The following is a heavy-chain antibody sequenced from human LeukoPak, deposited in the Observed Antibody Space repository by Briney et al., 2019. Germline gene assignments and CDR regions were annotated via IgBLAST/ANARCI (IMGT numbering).Heavy chain of an antibody. CDR1: GGTFSSYA. V-gene: IGHV1-69*04. D-gene: IGHD1-26*01. Sequence: TSVKVSCKASGGTFSSYAISWVRQAPGQGLEWMGRIIPIFGIANYAQKFQGRVTITADKSTSTAYMELSSLRSEDTPVYYCARGGVGATPGPYNWFDPWGQGTLVTVSS. CDR3: ARGGVGATPGPYNWFDP. J-gene: IGHJ5*02. CDR2: IIPIFGIA.